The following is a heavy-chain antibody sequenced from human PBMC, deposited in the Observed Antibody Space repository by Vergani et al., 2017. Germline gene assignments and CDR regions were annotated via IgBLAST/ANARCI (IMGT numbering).Heavy chain of an antibody. V-gene: IGHV4-38-2*02. CDR2: VYTSGMT. CDR3: ARELSYYYGSGSDDYNPYYYEGMDV. Sequence: QVQLQESGPGLVKPSETLSLTCAVSGYSISNGYYWGWIRQPAGKGLEWIGRVYTSGMTNYNPSLKSRVTILVDRSKSQLSLKLTSVTAGDTAVYFCARELSYYYGSGSDDYNPYYYEGMDVWVPGTTVTVSS. D-gene: IGHD3-10*01. CDR1: GYSISNGYY. J-gene: IGHJ6*02.